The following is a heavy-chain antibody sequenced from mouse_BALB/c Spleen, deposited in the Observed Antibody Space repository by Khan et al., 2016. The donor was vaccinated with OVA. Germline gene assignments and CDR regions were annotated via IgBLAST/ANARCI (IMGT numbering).Heavy chain of an antibody. Sequence: EVQLQESGPELVEPGASVKMSCKASGYTFTNYVMHWVKQKPGQGLEWIGYINPYNAGTRYNEKFKGKATLTSDISSTTAYIELSSLPSADSAVFYCAREASSGDFSCPYWGQGTLVTVSA. CDR3: AREASSGDFSCPY. CDR2: INPYNAGT. J-gene: IGHJ3*01. D-gene: IGHD3-3*01. CDR1: GYTFTNYV. V-gene: IGHV1S136*01.